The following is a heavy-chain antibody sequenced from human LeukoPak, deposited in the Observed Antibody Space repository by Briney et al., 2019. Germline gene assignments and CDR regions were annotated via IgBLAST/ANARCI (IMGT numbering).Heavy chain of an antibody. CDR1: GYTFTTYA. CDR3: ARARLSGSYPYFDY. J-gene: IGHJ4*02. CDR2: ISAYYGNT. V-gene: IGHV1-18*01. D-gene: IGHD1-26*01. Sequence: ASVKVSCKASGYTFTTYAISWVRQAPGQGLEWMGWISAYYGNTTYAQKFQGRVTMTTDTSTSTAYMELRSLRSDDTAVYYCARARLSGSYPYFDYWGQGTLVTVSS.